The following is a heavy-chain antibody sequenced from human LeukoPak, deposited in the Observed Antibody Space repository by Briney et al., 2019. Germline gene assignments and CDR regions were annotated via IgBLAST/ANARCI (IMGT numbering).Heavy chain of an antibody. J-gene: IGHJ4*02. CDR1: GYTFTNNG. V-gene: IGHV1-18*01. Sequence: ASVKVSCKASGYTFTNNGITWVRQAPGQGLEWMGWISTYNGNTNYALKVQGRVTMTTDTSTSTAYMELRSLRSDDTAVYYCASFPHYCSSTSCYTGGFDYWGQGTLVTVSS. CDR2: ISTYNGNT. CDR3: ASFPHYCSSTSCYTGGFDY. D-gene: IGHD2-2*02.